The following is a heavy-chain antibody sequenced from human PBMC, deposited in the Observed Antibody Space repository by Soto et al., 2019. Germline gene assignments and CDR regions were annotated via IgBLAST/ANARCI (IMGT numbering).Heavy chain of an antibody. CDR1: GFTFSDYP. CDR3: ARETPSFDS. V-gene: IGHV3-48*02. D-gene: IGHD2-15*01. CDR2: IRTISSAI. Sequence: QLVESGGGLGQPGGSLRLSCAASGFTFSDYPMNWVRQAPGKGLEWVSAIRTISSAIYFADSVRGRFTISRDNARNSLYLQMTSLRDEDTAVYYCARETPSFDSWGQGTLVTVSS. J-gene: IGHJ4*02.